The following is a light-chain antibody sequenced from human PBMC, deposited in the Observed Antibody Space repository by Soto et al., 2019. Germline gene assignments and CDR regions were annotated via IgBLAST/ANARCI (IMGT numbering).Light chain of an antibody. J-gene: IGKJ2*01. CDR3: QQYGSSPYT. V-gene: IGKV3-20*01. CDR2: GAS. CDR1: QSVSSNY. Sequence: EIVLTQSPGTLSLSLGERATLSCRASQSVSSNYLAWYQQKPGQAPRLLIYGASSRATGIPDRFSGSGSGTDFTLTISRLEPEDFAVYSCQQYGSSPYTFGQGTKLGIK.